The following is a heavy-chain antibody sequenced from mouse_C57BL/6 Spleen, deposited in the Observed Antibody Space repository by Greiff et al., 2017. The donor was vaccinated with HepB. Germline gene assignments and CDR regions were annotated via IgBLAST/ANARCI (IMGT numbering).Heavy chain of an antibody. CDR3: ARHSGNYAMDY. V-gene: IGHV5-6*01. CDR2: ISSGGSYT. Sequence: EVQVVESGGDLVKPGGSLKLSCAASGFTFSSYGMSWVRQTPDKRLEWVATISSGGSYTYYPDSVKGRFTISRDNAKNTLYLQMSSLKSEDTAMYYCARHSGNYAMDYWGQGTSVTVSS. CDR1: GFTFSSYG. D-gene: IGHD4-1*01. J-gene: IGHJ4*01.